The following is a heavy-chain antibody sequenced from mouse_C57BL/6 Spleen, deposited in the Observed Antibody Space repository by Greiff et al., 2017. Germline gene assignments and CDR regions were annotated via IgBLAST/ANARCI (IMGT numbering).Heavy chain of an antibody. V-gene: IGHV1-52*01. CDR2: IDPSDSET. Sequence: QVQLQQPGAELVRPGSSVKLSCKASGYTFTSYWMHWVKQRPIHGLEWIGNIDPSDSETHYNQKFKDKATLTVDKSSSTAYMQLSSLTSEDSAVYYCARKGPFYYGSSSWFAYWGQGTLVTVSA. J-gene: IGHJ3*01. D-gene: IGHD1-1*01. CDR1: GYTFTSYW. CDR3: ARKGPFYYGSSSWFAY.